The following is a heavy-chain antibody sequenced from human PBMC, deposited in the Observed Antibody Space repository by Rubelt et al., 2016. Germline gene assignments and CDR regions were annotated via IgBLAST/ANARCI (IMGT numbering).Heavy chain of an antibody. Sequence: EVQLVESGGGLVQPGGSLRLSCAASGFTFSSYWMSWVRQAPGKGLEWVANIKQDGSEKYYVDSVKGRFTISRDNAKKSLYLQMNSLRAEDTAVYYCARGKCSSTSCYRIDAFDIWGQGTMVTVSS. V-gene: IGHV3-7*01. D-gene: IGHD2-2*02. CDR3: ARGKCSSTSCYRIDAFDI. CDR1: GFTFSSYW. J-gene: IGHJ3*02. CDR2: IKQDGSEK.